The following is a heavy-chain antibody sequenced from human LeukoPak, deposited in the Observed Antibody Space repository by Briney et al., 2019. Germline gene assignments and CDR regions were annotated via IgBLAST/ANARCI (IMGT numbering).Heavy chain of an antibody. CDR2: ISTSGDST. D-gene: IGHD6-6*01. V-gene: IGHV3-23*01. CDR1: GFTFTSYA. CDR3: AKTSWPRFEY. Sequence: GGSLRLSCAASGFTFTSYAMRWVRQAPGKGLEGVSIISTSGDSTYYADSVMGRFTISRDNSKNTLYLQMNSLRAEDTAVYYCAKTSWPRFEYWGQGTLVTVSS. J-gene: IGHJ4*02.